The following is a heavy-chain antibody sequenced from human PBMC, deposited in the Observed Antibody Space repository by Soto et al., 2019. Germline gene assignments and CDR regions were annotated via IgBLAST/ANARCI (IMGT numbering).Heavy chain of an antibody. CDR2: IIPIFGTA. V-gene: IGHV1-69*13. CDR1: GGTFSSYA. J-gene: IGHJ4*02. D-gene: IGHD3-3*01. CDR3: ARADDFWSGYYTYYFDY. Sequence: SVKVSCKASGGTFSSYAISWLRQAPGQGLEWMGGIIPIFGTANYAQKFQGRVTITADESTSTAYMELSSLRSEDTAVYYCARADDFWSGYYTYYFDYWGQGTLVTVSS.